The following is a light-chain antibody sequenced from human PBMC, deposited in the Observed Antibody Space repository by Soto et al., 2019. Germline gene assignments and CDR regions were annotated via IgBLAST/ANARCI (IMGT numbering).Light chain of an antibody. J-gene: IGKJ1*01. V-gene: IGKV1-5*03. Sequence: DIQLTQSPSTLPASVGDRVTLTCLASQTISSWLAWYQQKPGKAPKLLIYKASTLKSGVPSRFSGSGSGTEFTLTISSLQPDDFATYYCQHYNSYSEAFGQGTKVDIK. CDR2: KAS. CDR3: QHYNSYSEA. CDR1: QTISSW.